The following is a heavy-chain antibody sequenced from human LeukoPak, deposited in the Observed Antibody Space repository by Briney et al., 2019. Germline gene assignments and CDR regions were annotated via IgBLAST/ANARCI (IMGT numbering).Heavy chain of an antibody. CDR1: GYTFTGYD. V-gene: IGHV1-8*03. CDR2: MNPNNSNT. D-gene: IGHD2-2*01. J-gene: IGHJ1*01. Sequence: GASVKVSCKASGYTFTGYDINWVRQAAGQGLEWMGWMNPNNSNTGYARKFQGRVTITRDTSINTTYMELSSLISDDTAVYYCARAPEGYCTSARCSTAEYFQHWGQGTLVTVSS. CDR3: ARAPEGYCTSARCSTAEYFQH.